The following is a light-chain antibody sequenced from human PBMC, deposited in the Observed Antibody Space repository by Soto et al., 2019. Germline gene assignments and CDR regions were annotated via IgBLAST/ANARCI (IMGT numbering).Light chain of an antibody. Sequence: EIVMTQSPATLSVSPGERATLSCRASQSVSSNLAWYQQKPGRAPRLLIYGASTRVTGVPARFSGSGSGTEFTLTISSLQSEDFAVDYCQQYNNWPPWAFGQGNKVEIK. V-gene: IGKV3-15*01. CDR3: QQYNNWPPWA. CDR1: QSVSSN. J-gene: IGKJ1*01. CDR2: GAS.